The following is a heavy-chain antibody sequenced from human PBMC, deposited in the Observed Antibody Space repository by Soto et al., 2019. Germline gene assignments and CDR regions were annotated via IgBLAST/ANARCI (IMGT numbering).Heavy chain of an antibody. J-gene: IGHJ5*02. CDR2: INHSGST. CDR3: ARGGGWFDP. D-gene: IGHD3-16*01. Sequence: SETLSLTCAFYCGSFIGYYWSWIRQPPGKGLEWIGEINHSGSTNYNPSLKSRVTISVDTSKNQFSLKLSSVTAADTAVYYCARGGGWFDPWGQGTLVTVSS. CDR1: CGSFIGYY. V-gene: IGHV4-34*01.